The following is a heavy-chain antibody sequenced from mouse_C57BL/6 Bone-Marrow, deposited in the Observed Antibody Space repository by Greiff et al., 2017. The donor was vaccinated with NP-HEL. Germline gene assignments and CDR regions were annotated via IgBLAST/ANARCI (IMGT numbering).Heavy chain of an antibody. D-gene: IGHD4-1*01. Sequence: EVQVVESGGDLVKPGGSLKLSCAASGFTFSSYGMSWVRQTPDKRLEWVATISSGGSYTYYPDSVKGRFTISRDNAKNTLYLQMLSLKSEDTAMYYCSRQSGLTGTYSFDSWGQGTTLTVSS. CDR3: SRQSGLTGTYSFDS. V-gene: IGHV5-6*01. J-gene: IGHJ2*01. CDR2: ISSGGSYT. CDR1: GFTFSSYG.